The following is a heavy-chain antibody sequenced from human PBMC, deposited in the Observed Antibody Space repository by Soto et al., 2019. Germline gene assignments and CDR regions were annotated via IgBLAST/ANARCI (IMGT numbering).Heavy chain of an antibody. CDR1: GFTLSAYW. CDR2: INRDGSKK. Sequence: EVQLEESGGDLVQPGGSLRLSCAASGFTLSAYWMTWVRQAPGKGLEWVANINRDGSKKSYLDSVRGRFTISRDNVGNSLYLQMDSLRADDPALYLCAPDVSPGSSSLYLDAFDIWGQGTMVTVSS. D-gene: IGHD6-13*01. CDR3: APDVSPGSSSLYLDAFDI. J-gene: IGHJ3*02. V-gene: IGHV3-7*05.